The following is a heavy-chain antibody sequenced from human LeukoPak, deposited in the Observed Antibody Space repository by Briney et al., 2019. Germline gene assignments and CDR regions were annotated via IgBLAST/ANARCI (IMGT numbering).Heavy chain of an antibody. CDR2: ISSSGSYI. D-gene: IGHD1-26*01. CDR3: ARMNSGSYFSLREGFDY. V-gene: IGHV3-21*04. CDR1: GFTFSSYS. J-gene: IGHJ4*02. Sequence: GGSLRLSCAASGFTFSSYSMNWVRQAPGKGLEWVSSISSSGSYIYYADSVKGRFTISRDNAKNSLYLQMNSLRAEDTAVYYCARMNSGSYFSLREGFDYWGQGTLVTVSS.